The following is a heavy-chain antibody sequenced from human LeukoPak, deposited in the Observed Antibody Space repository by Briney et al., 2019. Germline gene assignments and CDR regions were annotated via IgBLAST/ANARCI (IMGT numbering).Heavy chain of an antibody. V-gene: IGHV4-31*03. CDR2: IYYSGGT. D-gene: IGHD3-22*01. J-gene: IGHJ3*02. CDR1: GGSISSGGYY. CDR3: ARGYSSGYYYYAFDI. Sequence: SQTLSLTCTVSGGSISSGGYYWSWIRQHPGKGLEWIGYIYYSGGTYYNPSLKSRVTISVDTSKNQFSLKLSSVTAADTAVYYCARGYSSGYYYYAFDIWGQGTMVTVSS.